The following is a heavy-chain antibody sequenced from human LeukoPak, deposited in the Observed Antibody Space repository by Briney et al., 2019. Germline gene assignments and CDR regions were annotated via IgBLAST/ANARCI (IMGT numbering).Heavy chain of an antibody. CDR1: EFTLSDYY. Sequence: GVSLRLSCAASEFTLSDYYMSWIRQAPGKGLEWVSYISRSGTTIYYADSVKGRFTISRDNAKNSLYLQMNSLRADDTAVYFCARDKYETSGCFDYWGQGALVTVSS. D-gene: IGHD3-22*01. CDR2: ISRSGTTI. J-gene: IGHJ4*02. V-gene: IGHV3-11*01. CDR3: ARDKYETSGCFDY.